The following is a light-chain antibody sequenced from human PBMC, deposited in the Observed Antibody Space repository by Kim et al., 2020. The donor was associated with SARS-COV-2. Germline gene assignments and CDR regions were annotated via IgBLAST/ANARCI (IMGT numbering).Light chain of an antibody. CDR3: QRYNDWPPWT. V-gene: IGKV3-15*01. CDR1: QSVSSS. CDR2: GAS. Sequence: EIVMTQSPATLSVSPGERATLSCRASQSVSSSLAWYQQKPGQAPRLLIYGASTRVSSIPARFSGSGSGTEFTLTISSLQSEDFAVYYCQRYNDWPPWTFGQGTKVDIK. J-gene: IGKJ1*01.